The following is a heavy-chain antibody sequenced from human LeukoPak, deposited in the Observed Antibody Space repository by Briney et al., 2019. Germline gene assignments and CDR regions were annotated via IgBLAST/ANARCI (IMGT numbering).Heavy chain of an antibody. Sequence: GGSLRLSCAASGFTFSSYGMHWVRQAPGKGLEWVAVISYDGSNKYYADSVKGRFTISRDNSKNTLYLQMNSLRAEDTAVYYCVKDSSLQWLGTFDYWGQGTLVTVSS. D-gene: IGHD6-19*01. V-gene: IGHV3-30*18. CDR1: GFTFSSYG. J-gene: IGHJ4*02. CDR3: VKDSSLQWLGTFDY. CDR2: ISYDGSNK.